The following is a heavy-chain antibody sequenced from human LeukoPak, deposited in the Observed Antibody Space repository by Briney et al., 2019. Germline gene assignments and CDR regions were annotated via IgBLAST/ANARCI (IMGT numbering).Heavy chain of an antibody. Sequence: SETLSLTCTVSGGSISSYYWSWIRQPPGKGLEWIGYIYYSGSTNYNPSLKSRVTISVDTSKNQFSLKPSSVTAADTAVYYCARDSKMTTVTTLRDYYYGVDVWGQGTTVTVSS. V-gene: IGHV4-59*01. CDR2: IYYSGST. CDR3: ARDSKMTTVTTLRDYYYGVDV. D-gene: IGHD4-17*01. J-gene: IGHJ6*02. CDR1: GGSISSYY.